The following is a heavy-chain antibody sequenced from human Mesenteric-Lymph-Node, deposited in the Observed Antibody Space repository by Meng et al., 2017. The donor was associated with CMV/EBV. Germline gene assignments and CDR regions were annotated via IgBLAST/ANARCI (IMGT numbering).Heavy chain of an antibody. J-gene: IGHJ6*02. D-gene: IGHD1-26*01. V-gene: IGHV1-2*02. CDR2: INPNSGGT. Sequence: ASVKVSCKASGYSVTTYYMYWVRQAPGQGLEWMGWINPNSGGTNYAQKFQGRVTMTRDTSISTAYMELSRLRSDDTAVYYCARVGRKSEPVGMDVWGQGTTVTVSS. CDR3: ARVGRKSEPVGMDV. CDR1: GYSVTTYY.